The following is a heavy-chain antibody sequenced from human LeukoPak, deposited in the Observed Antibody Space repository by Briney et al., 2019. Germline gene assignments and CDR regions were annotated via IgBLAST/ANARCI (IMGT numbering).Heavy chain of an antibody. CDR1: GGSISSYY. V-gene: IGHV4-4*07. CDR3: ARDYYDSSGYYYESHYYMEV. CDR2: IYTSGST. J-gene: IGHJ6*03. D-gene: IGHD3-22*01. Sequence: SETLSLTCSVSGGSISSYYWSWIRQPAGKGLEWIGRIYTSGSTNYKPWLKSRVTMSVDTSKNQFSLKLSSVTAADTAVYYCARDYYDSSGYYYESHYYMEVWGKGATVTVSS.